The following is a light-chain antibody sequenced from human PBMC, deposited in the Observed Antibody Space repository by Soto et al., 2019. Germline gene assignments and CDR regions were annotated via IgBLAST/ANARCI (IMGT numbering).Light chain of an antibody. CDR1: QSISFY. V-gene: IGKV1-39*01. CDR3: QQGYGTPWT. J-gene: IGKJ1*01. Sequence: DIQMTQSPSSLSASVGDRVTITCRASQSISFYLHWYQQKPGEAPKLLIYAASNLQSGVPSRFSASGSGTDFTLTLNSLQPEDFATYYCQQGYGTPWTFGQGTKV. CDR2: AAS.